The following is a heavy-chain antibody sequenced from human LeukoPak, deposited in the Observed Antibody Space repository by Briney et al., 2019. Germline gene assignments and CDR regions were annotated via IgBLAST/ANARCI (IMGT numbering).Heavy chain of an antibody. CDR1: GGSISSYY. D-gene: IGHD2-2*01. V-gene: IGHV4-4*07. CDR3: ARDACSSTSCPDALDI. J-gene: IGHJ3*02. Sequence: SETLSLTCTVSGGSISSYYWSWIRQPAGKGLEWIGRIYTSGSTNYNPSLKSRVTMSVDTSKNQFSLKLSSVTAADTAVYYCARDACSSTSCPDALDIWGQGTMVTVSS. CDR2: IYTSGST.